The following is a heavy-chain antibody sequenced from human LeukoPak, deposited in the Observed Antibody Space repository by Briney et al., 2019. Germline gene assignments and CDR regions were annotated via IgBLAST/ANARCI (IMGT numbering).Heavy chain of an antibody. D-gene: IGHD3-10*01. V-gene: IGHV4-59*08. CDR1: GGSISSYY. J-gene: IGHJ3*01. Sequence: PSETLSLTCTVSGGSISSYYWSWIRQPPGKGLEWIGYIYYSGSTNYSPSLKSRVTISVDTSKNQFSLKLSSVTAADTAVYYCARHVGGSGSHDAFDLWGQGTMVTVSS. CDR2: IYYSGST. CDR3: ARHVGGSGSHDAFDL.